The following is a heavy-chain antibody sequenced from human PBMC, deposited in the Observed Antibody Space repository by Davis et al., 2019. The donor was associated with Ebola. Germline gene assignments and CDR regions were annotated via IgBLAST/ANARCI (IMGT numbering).Heavy chain of an antibody. J-gene: IGHJ1*01. V-gene: IGHV4-31*03. CDR3: ARGSDYDYVWGSYRVFQH. CDR2: IYYSGST. D-gene: IGHD3-16*02. CDR1: GGSISSGGYY. Sequence: PSETLSLTCTVSGGSISSGGYYWSWIRQHPGKGLEWIGYIYYSGSTYYNPSLKSRVTISVDTSKNQFSLKLSSVTAADTAVYYCARGSDYDYVWGSYRVFQHWGQGTLVTVSS.